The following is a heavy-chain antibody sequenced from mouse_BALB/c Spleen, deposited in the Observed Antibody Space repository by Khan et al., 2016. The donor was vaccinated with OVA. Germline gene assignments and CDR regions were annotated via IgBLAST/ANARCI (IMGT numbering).Heavy chain of an antibody. V-gene: IGHV3-2*02. J-gene: IGHJ1*01. Sequence: EVKLEESGPGLVKPSQSLSLTCTVTGYSITSDYAWNWIRQLPGNKLEWMAYISYSGSTGYNPSLKSRVSITRDTSKNQFFLQLNSVTTEDTATYYCARRVYYGHWYFDVWGAGTTVTVSS. CDR1: GYSITSDYA. D-gene: IGHD1-1*01. CDR3: ARRVYYGHWYFDV. CDR2: ISYSGST.